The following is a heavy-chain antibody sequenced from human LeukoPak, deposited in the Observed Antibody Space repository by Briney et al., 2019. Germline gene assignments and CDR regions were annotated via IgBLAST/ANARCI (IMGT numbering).Heavy chain of an antibody. CDR3: ATAAGKGRNYYYYYGMDV. CDR2: IIPILGIT. V-gene: IGHV1-69*04. CDR1: GGTFSSYA. Sequence: SVKVSCKASGGTFSSYAISWVRQAPGQGLEWIGRIIPILGITNYAQKFQGRVTITADKSTSTAYMELSSLRSEDTAMYYCATAAGKGRNYYYYYGMDVWGQGTTVTVSS. J-gene: IGHJ6*02. D-gene: IGHD6-13*01.